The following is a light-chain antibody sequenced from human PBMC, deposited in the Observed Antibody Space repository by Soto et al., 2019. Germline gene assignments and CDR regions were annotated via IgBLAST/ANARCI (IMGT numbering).Light chain of an antibody. CDR2: GAS. Sequence: EMVLTQSPGTLSLSPGDRATLSCRSSQSVSSSYLAWYQQKPGQAPRLLIYGASSRATGIPDRFSGSGSGTDFTLTISRLEPEDFAVYYCQQRSNWPPIPFGQGGRLEVK. J-gene: IGKJ5*01. V-gene: IGKV3D-20*02. CDR1: QSVSSSY. CDR3: QQRSNWPPIP.